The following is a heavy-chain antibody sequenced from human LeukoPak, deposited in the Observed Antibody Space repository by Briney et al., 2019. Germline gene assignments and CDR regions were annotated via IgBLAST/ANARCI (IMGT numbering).Heavy chain of an antibody. J-gene: IGHJ5*02. CDR2: IHHSGST. V-gene: IGHV4-4*02. CDR1: GGSVSRSNW. CDR3: ARTEAFCSDTSCSNSFDP. D-gene: IGHD2-2*01. Sequence: PSETLSLTCAVSGGSVSRSNWWNWVRQPPGKGLEWIGEIHHSGSTNYNPSLKSRVTMSVDKSKNQFSLKLSSVTAADTAVYYCARTEAFCSDTSCSNSFDPWGQGTLVTVSS.